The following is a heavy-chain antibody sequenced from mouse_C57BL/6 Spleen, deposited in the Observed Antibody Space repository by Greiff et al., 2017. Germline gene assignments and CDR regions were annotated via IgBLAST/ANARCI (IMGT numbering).Heavy chain of an antibody. V-gene: IGHV14-1*01. J-gene: IGHJ4*01. Sequence: EVQLQQSGAELVRPGASVKLSCTASGFNIKDYYMHWVKQRPEQGLEWIGRIDPEDGDTEYAPKFQGKATMTADTSPNTAYLQLSSLTSEYTAVYYCTTGYYRNWDYAMDYWGQGTSVTVSS. CDR2: IDPEDGDT. CDR3: TTGYYRNWDYAMDY. D-gene: IGHD2-5*01. CDR1: GFNIKDYY.